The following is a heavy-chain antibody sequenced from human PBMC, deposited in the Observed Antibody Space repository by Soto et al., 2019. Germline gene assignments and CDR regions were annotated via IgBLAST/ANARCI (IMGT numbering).Heavy chain of an antibody. CDR2: INAGNGNT. V-gene: IGHV1-3*01. CDR1: GYTFTKYT. Sequence: QVQLVQSGAEVKKPGASVKVSCKASGYTFTKYTMHWVRQAPGQRLEWMGWINAGNGNTKYSQKFQGRVTITRDTSASTAYMELSSLRSEDTAVYYCAIRNDEERPFYYYYGMDVWGQGTTVTVSS. J-gene: IGHJ6*02. CDR3: AIRNDEERPFYYYYGMDV. D-gene: IGHD1-1*01.